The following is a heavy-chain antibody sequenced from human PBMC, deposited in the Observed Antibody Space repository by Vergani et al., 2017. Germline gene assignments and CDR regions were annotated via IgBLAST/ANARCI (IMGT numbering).Heavy chain of an antibody. J-gene: IGHJ4*02. CDR3: AKHFRGWGIDY. Sequence: QVQLVESGGGVVQRGGSLRLYCATSGFTLSNYDMQWIRQGPGKGLEFVAFIQFDGSNQYYADSVKGRFTLSRYFSKNTLYLQMNSLRTDDTATYYCAKHFRGWGIDYGGQGTQVIVSS. V-gene: IGHV3-30*02. CDR1: GFTLSNYD. CDR2: IQFDGSNQ. D-gene: IGHD3-16*01.